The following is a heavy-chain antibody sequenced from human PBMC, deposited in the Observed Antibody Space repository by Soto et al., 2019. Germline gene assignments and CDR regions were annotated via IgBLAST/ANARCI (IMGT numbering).Heavy chain of an antibody. CDR1: SGSITSSNW. CDR2: IYHSGST. J-gene: IGHJ6*03. D-gene: IGHD3-3*01. Sequence: SETLSLTCAVSSGSITSSNWWNWVRQPPGKGLEWIGEIYHSGSTNYNPSLKSRVTISVDKSKNQFSLKLSSVTAADTAVYYCARTPLRFSTMEYYYYMDVWGKGTTVTVS. CDR3: ARTPLRFSTMEYYYYMDV. V-gene: IGHV4-4*02.